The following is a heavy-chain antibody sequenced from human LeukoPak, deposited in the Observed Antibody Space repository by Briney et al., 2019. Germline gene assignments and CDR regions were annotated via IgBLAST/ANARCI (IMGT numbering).Heavy chain of an antibody. J-gene: IGHJ4*02. CDR2: ISPGSNYI. Sequence: GGSLRLSCEASALTFGSHYMSWVRQAPGKGLEWVSSISPGSNYIYYADSVKGRFTISRDNAKNSLHLQMNSLRADDTAAYYCARGYWYFDYWGQGTLVTVSS. V-gene: IGHV3-21*01. D-gene: IGHD2-8*02. CDR1: ALTFGSHY. CDR3: ARGYWYFDY.